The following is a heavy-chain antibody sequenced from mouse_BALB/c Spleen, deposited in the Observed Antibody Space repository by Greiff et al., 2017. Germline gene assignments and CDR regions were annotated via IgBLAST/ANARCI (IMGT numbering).Heavy chain of an antibody. CDR2: IYWDDDK. Sequence: QVTLKVSGPGILQPSQTLSLTCSFSGFSLSTSGMGVSWIRQPSGKGLEWLAHIYWDDDKRYNPSLKSRLTISKDTSSNQVFLKITSVDTADTATYYCARRAIYDGYSTFDYWGQGTTLTVSS. J-gene: IGHJ2*01. V-gene: IGHV8-12*01. D-gene: IGHD2-3*01. CDR1: GFSLSTSGMG. CDR3: ARRAIYDGYSTFDY.